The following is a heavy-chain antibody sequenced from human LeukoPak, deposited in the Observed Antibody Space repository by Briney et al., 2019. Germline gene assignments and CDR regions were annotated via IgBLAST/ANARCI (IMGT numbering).Heavy chain of an antibody. J-gene: IGHJ4*02. D-gene: IGHD2-2*01. CDR1: GFTFRSYA. Sequence: PGGSLRLSCAASGFTFRSYAMSWVRQAPGKGLEWVSGISGSGASTYYADSVKGRFTISRDNSKNTLYLQMNSLRAEDTAVYYCAKENTAYQLGYFDYWGQGTLVTVSS. CDR3: AKENTAYQLGYFDY. V-gene: IGHV3-23*01. CDR2: ISGSGAST.